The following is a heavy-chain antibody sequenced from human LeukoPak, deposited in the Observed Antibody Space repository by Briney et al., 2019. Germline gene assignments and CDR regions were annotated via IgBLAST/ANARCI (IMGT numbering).Heavy chain of an antibody. D-gene: IGHD3-3*01. CDR2: INPNSGGT. Sequence: ASVKVSCKASGYTFTGYYMHWVRQATGQGLEWMGWINPNSGGTNYAQKFQGRVTMTRDTSIRTAYMELSRLRSDDTAVYYCARGSDDFWSGYSPSYWGQGTLVTVSS. V-gene: IGHV1-2*02. CDR3: ARGSDDFWSGYSPSY. CDR1: GYTFTGYY. J-gene: IGHJ4*02.